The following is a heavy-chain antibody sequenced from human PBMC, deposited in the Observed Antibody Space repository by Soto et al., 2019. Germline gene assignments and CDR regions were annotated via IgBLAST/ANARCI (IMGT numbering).Heavy chain of an antibody. D-gene: IGHD2-2*01. V-gene: IGHV1-24*01. CDR3: ETGSPIVVVPAAISHYFDY. J-gene: IGHJ4*02. CDR2: FYPEDGET. CDR1: GYTLTELS. Sequence: ASVKVSCKVSGYTLTELSMHCVRQAPGKGLKWMGGFYPEDGETIYAQKFQGRVTMTEDSSTVTAYMELSSLRSEDTAVYYCETGSPIVVVPAAISHYFDYWGQGTLVTVSS.